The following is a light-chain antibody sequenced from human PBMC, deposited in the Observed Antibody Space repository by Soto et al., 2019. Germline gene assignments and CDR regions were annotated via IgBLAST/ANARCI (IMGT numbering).Light chain of an antibody. CDR1: QSVSTY. CDR3: QQRSNWPRT. V-gene: IGKV3-11*01. CDR2: DAS. J-gene: IGKJ2*01. Sequence: EIVLTQSPATLSLSPGERATLSCRASQSVSTYLAWYQQKPGQAPRLLIDDASNRATGTPARFSGSGSGTDFTLTISSLESEDFAVYYCQQRSNWPRTFGQGTKLEIK.